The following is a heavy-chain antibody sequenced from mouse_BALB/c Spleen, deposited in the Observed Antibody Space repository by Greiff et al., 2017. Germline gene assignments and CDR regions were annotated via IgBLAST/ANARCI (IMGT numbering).Heavy chain of an antibody. J-gene: IGHJ4*01. CDR2: ISDGGSYT. D-gene: IGHD1-3*01. Sequence: EVNLVESGGGLVKPGGSLKLSCAASGFTFSDYYMYWVRQTPEKRLEWVATISDGGSYTYYPDSVKGRFTISRDNAKNNLYLQMSSLKSEDTAMYYCARDDEVGAMDYWGQGTSVTVSS. CDR1: GFTFSDYY. V-gene: IGHV5-4*02. CDR3: ARDDEVGAMDY.